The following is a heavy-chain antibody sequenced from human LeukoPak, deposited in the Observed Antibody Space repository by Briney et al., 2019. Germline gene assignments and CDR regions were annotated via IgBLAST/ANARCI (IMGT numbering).Heavy chain of an antibody. J-gene: IGHJ4*02. CDR3: AKPYYYDSSGYYYYFDY. CDR2: ISWNSGSI. Sequence: PGRSLRLSCAASGFTFDEYGMHWVRQAPGKGLEWVSAISWNSGSIGYADSVKGRFTISRDNAKNSLYLQMNSLRAEDTALYYCAKPYYYDSSGYYYYFDYWGQGTLVTVSS. CDR1: GFTFDEYG. V-gene: IGHV3-9*01. D-gene: IGHD3-22*01.